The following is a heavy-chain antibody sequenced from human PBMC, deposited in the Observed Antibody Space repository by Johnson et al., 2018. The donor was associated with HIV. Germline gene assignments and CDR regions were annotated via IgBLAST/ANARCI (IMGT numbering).Heavy chain of an antibody. CDR3: VRDRGTVVIWSDAFDM. J-gene: IGHJ3*02. CDR1: GFTLSDHW. CDR2: IYSGGST. D-gene: IGHD3-22*01. V-gene: IGHV3-66*01. Sequence: VQLVESGGGSGQPGGSLRLSCAASGFTLSDHWMHWFRHVPGKGLEWVSVIYSGGSTYYADSVKGSFTISRDNSKNTLYLQMNSLRAEDTAVYFCVRDRGTVVIWSDAFDMWGQGTLVTVSS.